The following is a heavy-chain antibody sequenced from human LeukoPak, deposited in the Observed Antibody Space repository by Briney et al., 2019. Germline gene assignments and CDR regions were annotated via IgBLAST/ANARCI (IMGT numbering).Heavy chain of an antibody. CDR2: IYYSGST. V-gene: IGHV4-59*08. CDR3: ARAVSGRFDY. J-gene: IGHJ4*02. Sequence: PSETLSLTCTVSGGSMSPYHWGWIRQPPGKGLEWTGYIYYSGSTNYNPSLNSRVTISIDTSKNQFSLRLSSVTAADTAIYYCARAVSGRFDYWGQGTLVTVSS. CDR1: GGSMSPYH. D-gene: IGHD6-19*01.